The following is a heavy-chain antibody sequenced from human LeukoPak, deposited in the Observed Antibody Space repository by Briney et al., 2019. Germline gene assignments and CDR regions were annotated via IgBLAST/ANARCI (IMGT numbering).Heavy chain of an antibody. CDR3: ARDRYCSGGSCYGWFDP. CDR1: GFTFSDYY. V-gene: IGHV3-11*06. CDR2: ISSSSSYT. Sequence: GGSLRLSCAASGFTFSDYYMSWIRQAPGKGLEWVSYISSSSSYTKYVDSVKGRFTISRDNAKNSLYLQMNSLRAEDTAVYHCARDRYCSGGSCYGWFDPWGQGTLVTVSS. D-gene: IGHD2-15*01. J-gene: IGHJ5*02.